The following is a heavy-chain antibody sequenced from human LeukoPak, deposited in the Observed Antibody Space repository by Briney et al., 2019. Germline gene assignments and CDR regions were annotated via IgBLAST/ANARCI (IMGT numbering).Heavy chain of an antibody. D-gene: IGHD4-23*01. Sequence: ASVKVSCKSSGYTFTSYGISWVRQAPGQGLEWMGWISAYNGNTNYAQKLQGRVIMTADTSTSTAYMELRSLRSDDTAVYYCAREGDYGGTPREDIDYWGQGTLVTVSS. V-gene: IGHV1-18*01. CDR1: GYTFTSYG. CDR3: AREGDYGGTPREDIDY. CDR2: ISAYNGNT. J-gene: IGHJ4*02.